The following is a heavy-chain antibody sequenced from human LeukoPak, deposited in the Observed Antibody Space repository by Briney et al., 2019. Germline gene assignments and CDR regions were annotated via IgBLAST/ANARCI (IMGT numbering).Heavy chain of an antibody. CDR3: ARDFMGESGYSGY. D-gene: IGHD5-12*01. Sequence: PGGSLRLSCAASGFTFTSYTMNWVRQAPGKGLEWIASISPTGISVWYADSLKDRSTISRDGAKSSLYLQINSLRAEDTAIYYCARDFMGESGYSGYWGPRTLVTVSS. CDR2: ISPTGISV. J-gene: IGHJ4*02. CDR1: GFTFTSYT. V-gene: IGHV3-21*01.